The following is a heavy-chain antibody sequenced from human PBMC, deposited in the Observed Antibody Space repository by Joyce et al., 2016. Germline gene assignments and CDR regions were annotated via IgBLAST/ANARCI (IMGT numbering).Heavy chain of an antibody. J-gene: IGHJ4*02. D-gene: IGHD1-14*01. V-gene: IGHV3-30*04. Sequence: QVKLVESGGGVVQPGRSLRLSCAASGFTFGGHSMHWVRQAPGKGLDWVAILSYDGKNTYYGDSMKGRFTISRDKSKNTVYLQVDSLRTEDTAVYYCARDGPKTTWDPGYYFDFWGQGTLVTVSS. CDR3: ARDGPKTTWDPGYYFDF. CDR2: LSYDGKNT. CDR1: GFTFGGHS.